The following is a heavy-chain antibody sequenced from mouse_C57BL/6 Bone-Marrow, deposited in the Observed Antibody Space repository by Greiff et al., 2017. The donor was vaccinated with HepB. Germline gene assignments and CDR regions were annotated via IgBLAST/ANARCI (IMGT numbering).Heavy chain of an antibody. Sequence: VQLQQSGTELVKPGASVKLSCKASGYTFTSYWMHWVKQRPGQGLEWIGNINPSNGGTNYNEKFKSKATLTVDKSSSTAYMQLSSLTSEDSAVYYCARCSYGSYYFDYWGQGTTLTVSS. J-gene: IGHJ2*01. CDR3: ARCSYGSYYFDY. CDR1: GYTFTSYW. V-gene: IGHV1-53*01. CDR2: INPSNGGT. D-gene: IGHD1-1*01.